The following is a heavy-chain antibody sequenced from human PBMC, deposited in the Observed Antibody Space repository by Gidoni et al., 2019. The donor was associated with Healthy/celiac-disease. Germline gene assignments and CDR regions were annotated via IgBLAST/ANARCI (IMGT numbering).Heavy chain of an antibody. V-gene: IGHV3-23*01. CDR3: AKDQGYCSGGSCYSGDPYNWFDP. CDR2: ISGSGGST. J-gene: IGHJ5*02. CDR1: GFTFSSSA. D-gene: IGHD2-15*01. Sequence: EVQLLESGRGLVQPGGSLRLSCAASGFTFSSSAMSWVRQAPGKGLGWVSAISGSGGSTYYADSVKGRFTISRDNSKNTLYLQMNSLRAEDTAVYYCAKDQGYCSGGSCYSGDPYNWFDPWGQGTLVTVSS.